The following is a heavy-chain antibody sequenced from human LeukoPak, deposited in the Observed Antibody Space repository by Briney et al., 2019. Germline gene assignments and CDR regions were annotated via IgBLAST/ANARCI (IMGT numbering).Heavy chain of an antibody. D-gene: IGHD5-24*01. CDR3: AGSRDGYNHMLVY. CDR1: GGTFSSYA. Sequence: GSSVKVSCKASGGTFSSYAISWVRQAPGQGLEWMGGIIPIFGTANYAQKFQGRVTITADESRSTAYMELSSLRSEDTAVYYCAGSRDGYNHMLVYWGQGTLVTVSS. V-gene: IGHV1-69*01. CDR2: IIPIFGTA. J-gene: IGHJ4*02.